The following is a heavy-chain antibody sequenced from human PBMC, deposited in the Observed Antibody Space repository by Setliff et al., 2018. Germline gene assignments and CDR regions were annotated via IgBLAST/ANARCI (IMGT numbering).Heavy chain of an antibody. Sequence: HPGGSLRLSCVASGFTFSNYEFNWVRQAPGKGLEWISYISNGGGAVKYADSVKGRFTISRDSAKSSLYLQMNSLRAEDTAVYYCARDLIRGAPNWFDPWGQGTLVTVSS. J-gene: IGHJ5*02. CDR2: ISNGGGAV. D-gene: IGHD3-10*01. CDR3: ARDLIRGAPNWFDP. V-gene: IGHV3-48*03. CDR1: GFTFSNYE.